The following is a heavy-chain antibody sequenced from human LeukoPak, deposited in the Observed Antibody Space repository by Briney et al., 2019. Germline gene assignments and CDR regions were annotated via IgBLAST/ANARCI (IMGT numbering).Heavy chain of an antibody. V-gene: IGHV4-34*01. Sequence: SETLSLTCDVSGVSFSTYYWSWIRQSPEKGLEWIGEVNHSGYTNYNPSLKSRVTISVDTSKNQFSPKLSSVTAADTAVYYCARQLYGSDYWGQGTLVTVSS. J-gene: IGHJ4*02. D-gene: IGHD4-17*01. CDR1: GVSFSTYY. CDR2: VNHSGYT. CDR3: ARQLYGSDY.